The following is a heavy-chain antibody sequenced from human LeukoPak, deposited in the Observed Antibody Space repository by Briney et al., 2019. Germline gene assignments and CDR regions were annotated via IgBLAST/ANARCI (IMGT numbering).Heavy chain of an antibody. CDR2: TYYRSKWYN. CDR3: ARSLGYWYFDL. V-gene: IGHV6-1*01. J-gene: IGHJ2*01. D-gene: IGHD3-16*01. Sequence: SQTLSLTCAISGDSVSSNSAAWNWLRQSPSRGLEWLGSTYYRSKWYNDYAVSVKSRITINPDTSKNQFSLQLNSVTPEDTAVYYCARSLGYWYFDLWGRGTLVTVSS. CDR1: GDSVSSNSAA.